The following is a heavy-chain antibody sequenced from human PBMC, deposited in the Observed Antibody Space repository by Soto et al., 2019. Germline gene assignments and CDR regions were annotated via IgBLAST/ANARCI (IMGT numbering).Heavy chain of an antibody. J-gene: IGHJ6*02. CDR3: AKYSPTTVTTRYYGMDV. CDR2: INPNSGGT. D-gene: IGHD4-17*01. V-gene: IGHV1-2*02. CDR1: GYTFTGYY. Sequence: RASVKVSCKASGYTFTGYYIHWVRQAPGQGLEWMGWINPNSGGTIYAQKFQGRATMTRDTSISTAYMELSRLRSDDTAVYYCAKYSPTTVTTRYYGMDVWGQGTTVTVSS.